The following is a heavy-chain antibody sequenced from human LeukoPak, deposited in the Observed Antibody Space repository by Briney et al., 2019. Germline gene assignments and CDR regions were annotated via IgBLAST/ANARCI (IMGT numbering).Heavy chain of an antibody. CDR2: IYTSGST. D-gene: IGHD3-10*01. V-gene: IGHV4-4*07. Sequence: SETLSLTCTVSGGSISSYYWSWIRQPAGKGLEWIGRIYTSGSTNYNPSLKSRVTMSVDTSKNQFYTAVYYCARDLGRGFVSEAFDIWGQGTMVTVSS. CDR1: GGSISSYY. CDR3: EAFDI. J-gene: IGHJ3*02.